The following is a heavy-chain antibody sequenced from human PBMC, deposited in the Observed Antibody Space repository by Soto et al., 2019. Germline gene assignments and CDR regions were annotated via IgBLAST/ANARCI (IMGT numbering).Heavy chain of an antibody. CDR1: GGSISSYY. V-gene: IGHV4-59*01. D-gene: IGHD3-22*01. Sequence: PSETLSLTCTVSGGSISSYYWSWIRQPPGKGLEWIGYIYYSGSTNYNPSLKSRVTISVDTSKNQFSLKLSSVTAADTAVYYCARLGGYYQSLDHWGQGTLVTVS. CDR3: ARLGGYYQSLDH. CDR2: IYYSGST. J-gene: IGHJ5*02.